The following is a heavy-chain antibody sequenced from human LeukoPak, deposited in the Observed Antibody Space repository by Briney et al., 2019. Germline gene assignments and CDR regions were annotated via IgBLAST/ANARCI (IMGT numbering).Heavy chain of an antibody. CDR3: AADSGSYRDAFDI. Sequence: TSVKVSCKASGFTFTSSAMQWVRQARGQRLEWIGWIVVGGGNTNYAQKFQERVTITRDMSTSTAYMELSSLRSEDTAVYYCAADSGSYRDAFDIWGQGTMVTVSS. CDR2: IVVGGGNT. J-gene: IGHJ3*02. D-gene: IGHD1-26*01. V-gene: IGHV1-58*02. CDR1: GFTFTSSA.